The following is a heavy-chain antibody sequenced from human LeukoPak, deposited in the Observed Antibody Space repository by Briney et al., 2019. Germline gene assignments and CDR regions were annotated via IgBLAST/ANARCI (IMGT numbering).Heavy chain of an antibody. CDR1: GFTFNSYS. Sequence: GGSLRLSCAASGFTFNSYSMVWVRQAPGKGPEWLSSISSDSAYIYYADSARGRFTFSRDNSKNTLYLQMNSLRPEDTALYYCARAVWFGEFDYYFFGLDVWGQGTTVTVSS. V-gene: IGHV3-21*04. CDR2: ISSDSAYI. J-gene: IGHJ6*02. D-gene: IGHD3-10*01. CDR3: ARAVWFGEFDYYFFGLDV.